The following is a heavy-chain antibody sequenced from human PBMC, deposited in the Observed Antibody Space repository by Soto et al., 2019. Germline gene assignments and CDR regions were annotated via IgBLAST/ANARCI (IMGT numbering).Heavy chain of an antibody. J-gene: IGHJ4*02. CDR3: ARDRPGIAAAGNRGFDD. CDR1: GGSISSYY. D-gene: IGHD6-13*01. V-gene: IGHV4-59*01. Sequence: PSETLSLTCTVSGGSISSYYWSWIRQPPGKGLEWIGYIYYSGSTNYNPSLKSRVTISVDTSKNQFSLKLSSVTAADTAVYYCARDRPGIAAAGNRGFDDWGQGTLVTVSS. CDR2: IYYSGST.